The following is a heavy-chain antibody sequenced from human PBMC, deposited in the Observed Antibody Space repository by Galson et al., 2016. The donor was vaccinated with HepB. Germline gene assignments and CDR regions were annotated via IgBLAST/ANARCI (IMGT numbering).Heavy chain of an antibody. V-gene: IGHV4-39*01. J-gene: IGHJ4*02. CDR2: IYYSGST. CDR3: ARQPNYFGSGSYPYYFDH. CDR1: GGSISSIRYY. Sequence: SETLSLTCTVSGGSISSIRYYWGWVRQPPGEGLEWIASIYYSGSTSSDPSLRSRVTISVDTSKNQFSRKLSSVTAADTAVYYCARQPNYFGSGSYPYYFDHWGQGTLVTVSS. D-gene: IGHD3-10*01.